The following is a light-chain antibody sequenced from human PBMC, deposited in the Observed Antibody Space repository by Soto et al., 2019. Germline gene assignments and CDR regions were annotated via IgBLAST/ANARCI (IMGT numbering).Light chain of an antibody. Sequence: QSALPQPASVSGSPGQSITISCNGTSSDIGDYNYVSWYQHHPGKAPKLMIYDVSNRPSGISNRFFGSKSGNTASLTISGLKAEDEANYYCSSYTSTSRLEVFGGGTKLTVL. CDR1: SSDIGDYNY. J-gene: IGLJ3*02. CDR2: DVS. V-gene: IGLV2-14*01. CDR3: SSYTSTSRLEV.